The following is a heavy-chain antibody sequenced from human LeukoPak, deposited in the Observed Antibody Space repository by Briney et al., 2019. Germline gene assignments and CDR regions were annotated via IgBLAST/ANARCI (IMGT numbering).Heavy chain of an antibody. CDR1: GYSISSDYN. CDR2: IYHSGTT. J-gene: IGHJ3*02. V-gene: IGHV4-38-2*01. CDR3: ASTIMEAIDPFHI. D-gene: IGHD1-26*01. Sequence: PSETLSLTCAASGYSISSDYNCGWLRQPPGKGLELIGYIYHSGTTYYNPSLKSRFTITVDTSKNQFPLKLSSVTAADTAVYYCASTIMEAIDPFHIWGQGTMVTVSS.